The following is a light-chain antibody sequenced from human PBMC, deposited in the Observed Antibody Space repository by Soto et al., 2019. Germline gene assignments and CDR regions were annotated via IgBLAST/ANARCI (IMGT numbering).Light chain of an antibody. V-gene: IGKV3-15*01. J-gene: IGKJ5*01. CDR3: QQYKNWPSLT. CDR2: GAS. Sequence: EIVMTQSPATLAVSPGERTPPSCRASQRVGIDLAWYQQTPGQAPSLLIYGASTRATGIPVRFSGSASGTEFTLTISSLQSEDFAVYYCQQYKNWPSLTFGQGTRLEIK. CDR1: QRVGID.